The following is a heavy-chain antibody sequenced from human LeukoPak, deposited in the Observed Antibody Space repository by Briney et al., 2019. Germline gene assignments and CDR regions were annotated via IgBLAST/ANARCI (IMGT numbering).Heavy chain of an antibody. CDR1: GFTFSSYA. CDR2: ISGSGGST. J-gene: IGHJ4*02. D-gene: IGHD6-13*01. V-gene: IGHV3-23*01. CDR3: AKDVIAAADPFDY. Sequence: GGSLRLSCAASGFTFSSYAMSRVRQAPGKGLEWVSAISGSGGSTYHADSVKGRFTISRDNSKNTLYLQMNSLRAEDTAVYYCAKDVIAAADPFDYWGQGTLVTVSS.